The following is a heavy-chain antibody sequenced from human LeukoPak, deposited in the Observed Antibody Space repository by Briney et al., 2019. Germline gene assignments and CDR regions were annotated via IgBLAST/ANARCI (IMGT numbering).Heavy chain of an antibody. J-gene: IGHJ2*01. CDR3: ARRVVNNRNWYFNL. V-gene: IGHV5-51*07. CDR1: GYRFTNYW. CDR2: IYPGGSNT. D-gene: IGHD4-23*01. Sequence: VESLKISCKGSGYRFTNYWIGWVHQMPGKGLEWMGIIYPGGSNTRYSPSFQGQVTISADKSINTAYVQWSSLKASDTAMYYCARRVVNNRNWYFNLWGRGTLVTVSS.